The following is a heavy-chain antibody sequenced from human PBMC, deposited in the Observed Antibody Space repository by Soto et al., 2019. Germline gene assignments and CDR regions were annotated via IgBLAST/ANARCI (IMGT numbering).Heavy chain of an antibody. Sequence: ASVKVSCKASGYTFTSYVIHWVRQAPGQRLEWMGWINAGNGDTKYSQRFQGRVTITRDTSASTAYMDLTSLTSEDTAVYYCARDAVSGWYDHDYYSGMDVWGQGTTVTV. V-gene: IGHV1-3*01. D-gene: IGHD6-19*01. CDR3: ARDAVSGWYDHDYYSGMDV. J-gene: IGHJ6*02. CDR1: GYTFTSYV. CDR2: INAGNGDT.